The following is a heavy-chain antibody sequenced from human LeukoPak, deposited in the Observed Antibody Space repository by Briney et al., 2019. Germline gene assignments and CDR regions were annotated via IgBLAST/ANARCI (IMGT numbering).Heavy chain of an antibody. Sequence: SSETLSLTCTVSGGSISSYYWSWIRQPPGKGLEWIGYIYYSGSTNYNPSLKSRVTISVDTSKNQFSLKLSSVTVADTAVYYCAARRSTYYYYYGMDVWGQGTTVTVSS. J-gene: IGHJ6*02. CDR3: AARRSTYYYYYGMDV. CDR2: IYYSGST. D-gene: IGHD2-2*01. CDR1: GGSISSYY. V-gene: IGHV4-59*08.